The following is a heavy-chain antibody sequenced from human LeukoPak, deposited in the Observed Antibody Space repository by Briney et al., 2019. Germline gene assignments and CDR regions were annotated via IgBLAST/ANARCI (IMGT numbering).Heavy chain of an antibody. J-gene: IGHJ3*02. V-gene: IGHV3-21*01. D-gene: IGHD6-25*01. CDR1: GFTFITYT. CDR2: ISSSSNYI. CDR3: GREGTAATNI. Sequence: PGGPLRLSRAALGFTFITYTIKSVRQAPGKGLEWVSSISSSSNYIYYADSVKGRFTISRDNAKNSLYLQMNSLRAEDTAAYYGGREGTAATNIWGQATMVTVSS.